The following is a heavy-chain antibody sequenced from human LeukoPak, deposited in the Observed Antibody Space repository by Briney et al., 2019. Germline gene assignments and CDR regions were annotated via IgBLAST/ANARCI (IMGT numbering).Heavy chain of an antibody. Sequence: GGSLRLSCAASGFTFSGYWMSWVRQAPGKGLEWVANIKQDGSEKYYVDSVKGRFTISRDNAKNSLYLQMNSLRAEDTAVYYCARDGDYYSYYDFWSGYYIGGGYYYYGMDVWGQGTTVTVSS. CDR3: ARDGDYYSYYDFWSGYYIGGGYYYYGMDV. D-gene: IGHD3-3*01. J-gene: IGHJ6*02. CDR2: IKQDGSEK. V-gene: IGHV3-7*01. CDR1: GFTFSGYW.